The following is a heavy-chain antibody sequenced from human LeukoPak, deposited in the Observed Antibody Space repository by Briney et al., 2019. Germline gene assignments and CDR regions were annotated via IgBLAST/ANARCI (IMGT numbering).Heavy chain of an antibody. V-gene: IGHV3-11*04. CDR2: ISGSGSTI. CDR3: ARSWGVVSFDY. CDR1: RFNFNDYY. D-gene: IGHD3-16*01. J-gene: IGHJ4*02. Sequence: KTGGSLRLCCAGSRFNFNDYYMRWIRQAPGKGLEWLAYISGSGSTIYYADSVKGRFIISRDNAENSVYLQMNSLRGEDTALYYSARSWGVVSFDYWGQGTLVTVSS.